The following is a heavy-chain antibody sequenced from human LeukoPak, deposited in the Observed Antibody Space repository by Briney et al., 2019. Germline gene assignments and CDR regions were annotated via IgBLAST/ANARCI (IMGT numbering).Heavy chain of an antibody. J-gene: IGHJ4*02. D-gene: IGHD3-9*01. Sequence: GASVKVSCKASVYTLTSYYMHWVRQAPGKGPEWMGVINPSGGRTTSYAQKIQGRVTMTRDTSMSTVNMELSSLRSEDTAVYYCARGTLRYFDFWGQGTLVTVSS. CDR1: VYTLTSYY. CDR3: ARGTLRYFDF. CDR2: INPSGGRT. V-gene: IGHV1-46*01.